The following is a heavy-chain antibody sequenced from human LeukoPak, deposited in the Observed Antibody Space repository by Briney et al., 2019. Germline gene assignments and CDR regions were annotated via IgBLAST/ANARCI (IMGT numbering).Heavy chain of an antibody. CDR2: ISAYNGNT. V-gene: IGHV1-18*01. CDR1: GYTFTSYG. Sequence: ASVKVSCKASGYTFTSYGISWVRQAPGQGLEWMGWISAYNGNTNYAQKLQGRVTMTTDTSTSTAYMELRSLRSDDTAVYYCARDKRGGYSYEIGGDAFDIWGQGTMVTVSS. D-gene: IGHD5-18*01. CDR3: ARDKRGGYSYEIGGDAFDI. J-gene: IGHJ3*02.